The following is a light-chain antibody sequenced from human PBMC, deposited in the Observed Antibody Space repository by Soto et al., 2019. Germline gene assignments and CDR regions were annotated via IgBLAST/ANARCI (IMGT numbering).Light chain of an antibody. Sequence: DVVMTQTPLSSPVTLGQPASISCSSSQSLVYSDGNTYLSWLQQRPGQPPSLLIYKVSNRFSGVTDRFSGSGAGTDFTLTISRVEAEHVAIYSCMQTTHLPHTFGQGTKLEIK. CDR2: KVS. CDR3: MQTTHLPHT. V-gene: IGKV2-24*01. J-gene: IGKJ2*01. CDR1: QSLVYSDGNTY.